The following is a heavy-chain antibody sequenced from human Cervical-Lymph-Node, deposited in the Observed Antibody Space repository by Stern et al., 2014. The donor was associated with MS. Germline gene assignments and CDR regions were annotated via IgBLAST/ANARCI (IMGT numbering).Heavy chain of an antibody. V-gene: IGHV5-51*01. CDR2: IYPSDSDT. Sequence: MQLVQSGAEVKKPGESLKISCKTSDYDFTSYWIAWVRQMPGKGLEWMGIIYPSDSDTRYSPSFQGQVTISADKSLTTAYLQWSSLKASDTAMYYCARSARRYGMDVWGQGTTVTVSS. J-gene: IGHJ6*02. CDR3: ARSARRYGMDV. CDR1: DYDFTSYW.